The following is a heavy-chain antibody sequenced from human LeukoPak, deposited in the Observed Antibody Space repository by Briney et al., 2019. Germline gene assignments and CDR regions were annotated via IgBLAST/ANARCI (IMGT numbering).Heavy chain of an antibody. J-gene: IGHJ4*02. D-gene: IGHD2-21*02. Sequence: PGGSLRLSCAASGFTFSSYWMSWVRQAPGKGLEWVANIKQDGSEKYYMDSMEGQFTIYRDNAKNSLYLQMNSLRAEDTAVYYCARDKHIVVVTAILDYWGQGTLVTVSS. CDR2: IKQDGSEK. CDR3: ARDKHIVVVTAILDY. CDR1: GFTFSSYW. V-gene: IGHV3-7*01.